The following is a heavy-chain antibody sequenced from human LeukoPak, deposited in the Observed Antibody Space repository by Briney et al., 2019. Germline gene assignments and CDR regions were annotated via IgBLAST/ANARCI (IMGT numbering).Heavy chain of an antibody. CDR3: ARDRFGSFGELLTGEYFQH. D-gene: IGHD3-10*01. J-gene: IGHJ1*01. CDR1: GFTFSSYS. CDR2: ISSSSSTI. V-gene: IGHV3-48*01. Sequence: GGSLRLSCAASGFTFSSYSMNWVRQAPGKGLEWVSYISSSSSTIYYADSVKGRFTISRDNAKNSLYLQMNSLRAEDTAVYYCARDRFGSFGELLTGEYFQHWGQGTLVTVSS.